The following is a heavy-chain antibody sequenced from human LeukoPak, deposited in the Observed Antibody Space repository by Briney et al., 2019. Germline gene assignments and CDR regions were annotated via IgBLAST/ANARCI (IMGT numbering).Heavy chain of an antibody. CDR1: GGTFSSYA. J-gene: IGHJ6*03. V-gene: IGHV1-69*13. Sequence: SVKVSCTASGGTFSSYAISWVRQAPGQGLEWMGGIIPIFGTANYAQKFQGRVTITADESTSTAYMELSSLRSEDTAVYYCARCPRPDLYYYYMDVWGKGTTVTVSS. CDR3: ARCPRPDLYYYYMDV. CDR2: IIPIFGTA.